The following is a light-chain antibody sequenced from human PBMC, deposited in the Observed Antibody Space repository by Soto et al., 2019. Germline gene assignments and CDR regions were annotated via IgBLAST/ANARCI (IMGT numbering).Light chain of an antibody. CDR1: LTISTY. CDR2: GAS. V-gene: IGKV1-39*01. Sequence: DIQMTQSPSSLSASVGDRVTITCRASLTISTYLNWYQQKPGRAPNLLIYGASNLQGGVPSRFSGSGSGIDFTLTISSLQTEDSATYYCQQSYTTPCTFGQGTKVDIK. CDR3: QQSYTTPCT. J-gene: IGKJ2*02.